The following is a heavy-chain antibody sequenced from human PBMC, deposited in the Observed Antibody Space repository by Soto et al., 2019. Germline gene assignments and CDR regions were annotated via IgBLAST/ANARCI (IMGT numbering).Heavy chain of an antibody. CDR3: TRKTNADS. Sequence: PGGSLRLSCAASGFTFSSYSMNWVRQAPGKGLEWVSSISSSSTYIYYADSVKGRFIISRDHAKNSLYLHMHSLRAEDTAVYYCTRKTNADSWGQGTLVTVSS. CDR2: ISSSSTYI. J-gene: IGHJ4*02. V-gene: IGHV3-21*01. CDR1: GFTFSSYS.